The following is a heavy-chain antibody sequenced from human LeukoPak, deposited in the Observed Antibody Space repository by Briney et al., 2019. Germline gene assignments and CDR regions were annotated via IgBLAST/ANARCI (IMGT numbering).Heavy chain of an antibody. CDR1: GYTFTSYD. CDR2: MNPNSGNT. Sequence: ASVKVSCKASGYTFTSYDINWVRQATGQGLEWMGWMNPNSGNTGYAQKFQGRVTMTRNISISTAYMELSSLRSEDTAVYYCARGLGYSSSWYDWFDPWGQGTLVTVSS. V-gene: IGHV1-8*01. CDR3: ARGLGYSSSWYDWFDP. J-gene: IGHJ5*02. D-gene: IGHD6-13*01.